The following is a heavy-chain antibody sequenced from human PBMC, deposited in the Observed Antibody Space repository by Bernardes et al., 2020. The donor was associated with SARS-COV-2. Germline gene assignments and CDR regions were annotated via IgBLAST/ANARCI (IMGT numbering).Heavy chain of an antibody. Sequence: SLRLSWSALEFTFSRVCGHCGRQVPGKGLVWVERINEDGTTTNYADCVQGRFTISRDNAKNTLFLQMNSLRAEDTAVYYCARDVAGREDFWGQGTLVTVSS. CDR1: EFTFSRVC. CDR3: ARDVAGREDF. V-gene: IGHV3-74*01. J-gene: IGHJ4*02. CDR2: INEDGTTT. D-gene: IGHD1-26*01.